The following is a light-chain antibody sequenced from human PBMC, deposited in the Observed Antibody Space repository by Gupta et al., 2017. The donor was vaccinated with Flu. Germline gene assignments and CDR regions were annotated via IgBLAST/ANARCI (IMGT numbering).Light chain of an antibody. V-gene: IGLV3-21*02. CDR2: DDT. CDR1: NVGRKS. J-gene: IGLJ2*01. Sequence: SYVLTQPPSVAVAPGQTARMTGGGNNVGRKSVNLYQQTAGPSPVLLVYDDTDRPSGIPERLSGSNSGTTATLTITRVGAGEAADYYCQVWYTIIDHVVFGGGTKLTVL. CDR3: QVWYTIIDHVV.